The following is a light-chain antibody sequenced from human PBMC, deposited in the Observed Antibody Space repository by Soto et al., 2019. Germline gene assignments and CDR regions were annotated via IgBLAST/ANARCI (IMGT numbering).Light chain of an antibody. V-gene: IGKV1-39*01. CDR3: QQSYNTSLT. Sequence: DIQMTQSPSSLSASVGDRITITCRASQNVGTYLSWYQQRSGKAPKLLIYAASNLQSGVSSRFSGSGSGTDFNLAISSLQPEDFATYFCQQSYNTSLTFGGGTKVEI. J-gene: IGKJ4*01. CDR1: QNVGTY. CDR2: AAS.